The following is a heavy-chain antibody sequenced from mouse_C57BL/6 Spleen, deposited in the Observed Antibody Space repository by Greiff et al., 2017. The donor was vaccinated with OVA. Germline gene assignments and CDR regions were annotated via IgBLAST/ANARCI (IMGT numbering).Heavy chain of an antibody. CDR2: INPSTGGT. V-gene: IGHV1-42*01. J-gene: IGHJ2*01. Sequence: VHVKQSGPELVKPGASVKISCKASGYSFTGYYMNWVKQSPEKSLEWIGEINPSTGGTTYNQKFKAKATFTVDKSSSTAYLQLKSLTSEDSAVYYCASWEVGGYWGQSTTLTVSS. CDR1: GYSFTGYY. CDR3: ASWEVGGY. D-gene: IGHD4-1*01.